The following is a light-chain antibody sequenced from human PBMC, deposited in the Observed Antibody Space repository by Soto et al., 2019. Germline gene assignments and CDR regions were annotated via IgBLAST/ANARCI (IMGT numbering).Light chain of an antibody. Sequence: EIVLTQSPATLSLSPGQRATLSCRASQSVTSYLAWYQQKPGQAPRLLIYDASNRASGIPARFSGSGSGTDFTLTISGLETEDFAVYYCQQRSNWPLTFGRGTKVEI. V-gene: IGKV3-11*01. CDR2: DAS. CDR3: QQRSNWPLT. J-gene: IGKJ4*01. CDR1: QSVTSY.